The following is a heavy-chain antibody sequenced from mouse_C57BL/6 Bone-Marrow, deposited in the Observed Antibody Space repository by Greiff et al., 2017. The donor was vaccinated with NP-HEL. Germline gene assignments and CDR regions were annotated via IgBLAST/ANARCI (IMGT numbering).Heavy chain of an antibody. CDR2: IHPSDSDT. D-gene: IGHD1-1*01. CDR1: GYTFTSYW. J-gene: IGHJ2*01. Sequence: QVQLKQPGAELVKPGASVKVSCKASGYTFTSYWMHWVKQRPGQGLEWIGRIHPSDSDTNYNQKFKGKATLTVDKSSSTAYMQLSSLTSEDSAVYYCAIKITTVVDADYWGQGTTLTVSS. CDR3: AIKITTVVDADY. V-gene: IGHV1-74*01.